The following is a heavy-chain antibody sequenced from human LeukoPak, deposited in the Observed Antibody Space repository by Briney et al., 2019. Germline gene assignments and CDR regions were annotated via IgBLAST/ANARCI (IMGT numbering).Heavy chain of an antibody. J-gene: IGHJ5*02. V-gene: IGHV3-7*03. D-gene: IGHD2-2*01. Sequence: SGGALRVSCAASGFTFSSYWMSWGRQAPGKGLEWVANIKQDGSEKYYVDSVKGGFTISRENAKNSLYLQMNSLSAEDTAVYSCARIRYHLLRDNWFDPWGQGTLVTVSS. CDR3: ARIRYHLLRDNWFDP. CDR1: GFTFSSYW. CDR2: IKQDGSEK.